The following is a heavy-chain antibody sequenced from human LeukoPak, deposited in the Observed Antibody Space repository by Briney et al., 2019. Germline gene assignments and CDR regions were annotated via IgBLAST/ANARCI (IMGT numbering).Heavy chain of an antibody. CDR2: ISNSGSTI. Sequence: GGSLRLSCAASGFTFSSYEMNWVRQAPGKGLEWVSYISNSGSTIYYTDSVKGRFTISRDNAKNSLYLQMNSLRAEDTAVYYCARDYSTVTTFFDYWGQGTLVTVSS. D-gene: IGHD4-17*01. V-gene: IGHV3-48*03. CDR3: ARDYSTVTTFFDY. CDR1: GFTFSSYE. J-gene: IGHJ4*02.